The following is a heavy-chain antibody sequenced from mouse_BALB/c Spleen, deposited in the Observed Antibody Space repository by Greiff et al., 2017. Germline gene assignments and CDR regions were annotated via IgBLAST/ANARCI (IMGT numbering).Heavy chain of an antibody. V-gene: IGHV2-9*02. CDR2: IWAGGST. J-gene: IGHJ3*01. Sequence: VQLVESGPGLVAPSQSLSITCTVSGFSLTSYGVHWVRQPPGKGLEWLGLIWAGGSTNYNSALMSRLSISKDNSKSQVFLKMNSLQTDDTAMYYCARGGDEGLWFAYWGQGTLVTVSA. D-gene: IGHD3-3*01. CDR3: ARGGDEGLWFAY. CDR1: GFSLTSYG.